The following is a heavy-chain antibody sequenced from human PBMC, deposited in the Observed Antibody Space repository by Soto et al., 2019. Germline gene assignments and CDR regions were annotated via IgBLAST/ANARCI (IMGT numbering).Heavy chain of an antibody. D-gene: IGHD6-19*01. CDR1: GFTFSSYG. J-gene: IGHJ6*02. CDR3: ARDQGIAVAGTHYYYGMDV. Sequence: GGSLRLSCAASGFTFSSYGMHWVRQAPGKGLEWVAVIWYDGSNKYYADSVKGRFTISRDNSKNTLYLQMNSLRAEDTAVYYCARDQGIAVAGTHYYYGMDVWGQGTTVTVSS. CDR2: IWYDGSNK. V-gene: IGHV3-33*01.